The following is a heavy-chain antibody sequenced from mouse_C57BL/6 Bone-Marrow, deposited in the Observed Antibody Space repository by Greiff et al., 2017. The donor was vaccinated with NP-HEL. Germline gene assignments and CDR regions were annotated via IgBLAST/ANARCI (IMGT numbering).Heavy chain of an antibody. V-gene: IGHV5-9*01. J-gene: IGHJ3*01. CDR2: ISGGGGNT. Sequence: EVQGVESGGGLVKPGGSLKLSCAASGFTFSSYTMSWVRQTPEKRLEWVATISGGGGNTYYPDSVKGRFTIARDNAKNTLYLQMSSLRSEDTALYYCARPSHWGQGTLVTVSA. CDR3: ARPSH. CDR1: GFTFSSYT.